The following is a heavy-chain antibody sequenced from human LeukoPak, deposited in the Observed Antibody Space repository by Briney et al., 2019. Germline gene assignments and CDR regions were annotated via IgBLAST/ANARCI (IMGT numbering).Heavy chain of an antibody. D-gene: IGHD3-9*01. CDR2: IYSGGST. J-gene: IGHJ6*03. Sequence: GGSLRLSCAASGFTVSSNYMSWVRQAPGKGLEWVSVIYSGGSTYYADSVKGRFTISRDNAKNSLYLQMNSLRAEDTAVYYCARDILYYYYMDVWGKGTTVTISS. CDR1: GFTVSSNY. V-gene: IGHV3-66*01. CDR3: ARDILYYYYMDV.